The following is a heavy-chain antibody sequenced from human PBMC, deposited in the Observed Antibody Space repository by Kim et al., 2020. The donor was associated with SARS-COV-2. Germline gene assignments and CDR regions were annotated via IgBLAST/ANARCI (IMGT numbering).Heavy chain of an antibody. CDR2: ISGDGGKT. CDR3: AKSFSGSYFGYDY. V-gene: IGHV3-30*18. CDR1: GFTVNTFG. D-gene: IGHD1-26*01. J-gene: IGHJ4*02. Sequence: GGSLRLSCAASGFTVNTFGMHWVRQAPGKGLEWVAAISGDGGKTYYADSVKGRFTISRDNSKNTLYLQMNSLRIEDTAVYYCAKSFSGSYFGYDYWGQGTLVTVSS.